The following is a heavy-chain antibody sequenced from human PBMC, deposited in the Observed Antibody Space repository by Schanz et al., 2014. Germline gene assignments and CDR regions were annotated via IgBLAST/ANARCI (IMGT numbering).Heavy chain of an antibody. Sequence: VQLLESGGGLVQPGGSLRLSCAASGFTFRNYGMNWVRQAPGKGLEWVANIGYDGSEKYYVDSVKGRFTISRDNSKDTRYLQMSGLTPEDTAVYYCARGPIPIQGVPMDFWGQGTLVTVSS. D-gene: IGHD3-10*01. CDR3: ARGPIPIQGVPMDF. J-gene: IGHJ4*02. V-gene: IGHV3-33*08. CDR2: IGYDGSEK. CDR1: GFTFRNYG.